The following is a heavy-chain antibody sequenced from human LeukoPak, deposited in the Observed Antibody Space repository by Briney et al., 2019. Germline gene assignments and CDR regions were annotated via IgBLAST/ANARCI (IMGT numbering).Heavy chain of an antibody. CDR2: ISAYNGNT. CDR1: GYTFTSYG. Sequence: ASVKVSCKASGYTFTSYGISWVRQAPGQGLEWMGWISAYNGNTNYAQKLQGRVTMTTDTSTSTAYMELSSLRSEDTAVYYCATASIAVAGTSVAFDIWGQGTMVTVSS. D-gene: IGHD6-19*01. J-gene: IGHJ3*02. V-gene: IGHV1-18*01. CDR3: ATASIAVAGTSVAFDI.